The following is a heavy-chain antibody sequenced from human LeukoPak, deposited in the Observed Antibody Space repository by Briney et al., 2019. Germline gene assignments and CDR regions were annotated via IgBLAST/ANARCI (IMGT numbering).Heavy chain of an antibody. CDR1: GYTFTSYY. Sequence: ASVKVSCKASGYTFTSYYIHWVRQAPGQGLEWMGIINPGSGSTTYTQKFQGRVTMTRDTSTSTVYMELSSLRSEDTAVYYCARSGGGDYYDSSGYYYGGYYGMDVWGQGTTVTVSS. J-gene: IGHJ6*02. CDR3: ARSGGGDYYDSSGYYYGGYYGMDV. V-gene: IGHV1-46*01. D-gene: IGHD3-22*01. CDR2: INPGSGST.